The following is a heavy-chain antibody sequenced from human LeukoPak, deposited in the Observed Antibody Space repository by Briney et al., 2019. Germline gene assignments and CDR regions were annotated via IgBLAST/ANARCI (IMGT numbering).Heavy chain of an antibody. D-gene: IGHD2-21*02. CDR3: TRMTAGHDS. CDR1: GVSFNFYY. Sequence: PQTLSLTSAVSGVSFNFYYWGWVRQTPGKGLVWIGEINHSGYTNDSPSLKSRVTLSIDTSRKQFSLNLRSVTVADTGIYYCTRMTAGHDSWGQGTLVTVSS. CDR2: INHSGYT. J-gene: IGHJ5*01. V-gene: IGHV4-34*01.